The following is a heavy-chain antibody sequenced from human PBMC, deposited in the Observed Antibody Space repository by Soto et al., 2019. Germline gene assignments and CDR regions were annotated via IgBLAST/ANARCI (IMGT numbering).Heavy chain of an antibody. CDR1: GYTFTSYD. V-gene: IGHV1-8*01. CDR3: AREHSSSWRFDY. J-gene: IGHJ4*02. Sequence: QVQLVQSGAEVKKPGASVKVSCKASGYTFTSYDINWVRQATGQGLEWMGWMNPNSGNTGYAQKFQGRVTMTRNTSMTTAYMERSSLRSEDTAVYYGAREHSSSWRFDYWGQGTLVTVAS. CDR2: MNPNSGNT. D-gene: IGHD6-13*01.